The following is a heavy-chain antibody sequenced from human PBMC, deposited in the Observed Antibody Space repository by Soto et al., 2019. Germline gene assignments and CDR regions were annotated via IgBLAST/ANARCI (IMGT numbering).Heavy chain of an antibody. D-gene: IGHD3-9*01. CDR2: IYYNGNT. J-gene: IGHJ4*02. CDR1: GGAINDHY. V-gene: IGHV4-59*11. Sequence: SETLSLTCTVSGGAINDHYWSYIRQPPGKGLEWIGYIYYNGNTNYNPSLESRVTISVDRSKNQFSLRLTSLTAADTAVYYCARVRTGYFDYWGRGALVPVSP. CDR3: ARVRTGYFDY.